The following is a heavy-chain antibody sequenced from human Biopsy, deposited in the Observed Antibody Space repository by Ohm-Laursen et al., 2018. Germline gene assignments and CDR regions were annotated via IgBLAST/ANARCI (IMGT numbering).Heavy chain of an antibody. CDR3: ARHAPSYSGSYWRYFDL. J-gene: IGHJ2*01. V-gene: IGHV4-59*08. Sequence: SETLSLTSTVSGVSISSYYWSWIRQPPGKGLEWIGYIYYTGSTNYNPSLKSRVIISVDTSMNHLSLKLTSGTAADTAVYYCARHAPSYSGSYWRYFDLWGRGTLVTVSS. CDR2: IYYTGST. CDR1: GVSISSYY. D-gene: IGHD1-26*01.